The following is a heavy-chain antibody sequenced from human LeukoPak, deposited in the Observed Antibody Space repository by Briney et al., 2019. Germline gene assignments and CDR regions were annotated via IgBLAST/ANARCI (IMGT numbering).Heavy chain of an antibody. J-gene: IGHJ6*02. CDR1: GYTFTNYY. CDR3: ALAARYYYYGMDV. D-gene: IGHD6-6*01. V-gene: IGHV1-46*01. CDR2: IDPSGGST. Sequence: ASVKVSCKASGYTFTNYYMHWVRQAPGQGLEWMGIIDPSGGSTSNAQRFQGRVTMTRDTSTSTVYMELSSLRSEDTAVYYYALAARYYYYGMDVWGQGTTVTVSS.